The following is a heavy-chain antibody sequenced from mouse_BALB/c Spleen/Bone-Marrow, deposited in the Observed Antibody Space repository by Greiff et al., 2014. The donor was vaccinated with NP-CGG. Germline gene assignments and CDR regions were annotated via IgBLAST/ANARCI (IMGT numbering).Heavy chain of an antibody. CDR1: GYTFTNYW. V-gene: IGHV1-63*02. CDR3: AREGAY. CDR2: INCGGGYI. Sequence: LEESGAELVRPGTSVKMSCKAAGYTFTNYWIGWVAQRPGHGLEWIGGINCGGGYINYNEKFKGKATLTADTSSSTAYMQLSSLTSEDSAIYYCAREGAYWGQGTLVTVSA. J-gene: IGHJ3*01.